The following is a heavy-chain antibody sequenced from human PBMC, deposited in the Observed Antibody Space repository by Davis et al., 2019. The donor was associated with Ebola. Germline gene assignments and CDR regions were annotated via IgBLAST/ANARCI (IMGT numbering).Heavy chain of an antibody. J-gene: IGHJ3*01. CDR1: GNSFTSHW. CDR3: ARRKGIALTAHAFDF. D-gene: IGHD6-19*01. Sequence: PGGSLRLSCKDSGNSFTSHWIGWVRQMPGKGLEWMGIIYPGDSDTRYSPSFQGQVTISADKSISTAYLQWSSLKASDTAMYYCARRKGIALTAHAFDFWGQGTMVTVSS. CDR2: IYPGDSDT. V-gene: IGHV5-51*01.